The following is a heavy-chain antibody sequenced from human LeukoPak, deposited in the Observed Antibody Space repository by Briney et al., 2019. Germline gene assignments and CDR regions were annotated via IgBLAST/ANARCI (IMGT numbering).Heavy chain of an antibody. CDR2: ISAYNGNT. Sequence: ASVKVSCKASGYTFTSYGIIWVRQAPGQGLEWMGWISAYNGNTNYAQKLQGRVTMTTDTSTSTAYMELRSLRSDDTAVYYCARDLTVADAFDSWGQGTLVTVSS. V-gene: IGHV1-18*01. J-gene: IGHJ4*02. D-gene: IGHD6-19*01. CDR1: GYTFTSYG. CDR3: ARDLTVADAFDS.